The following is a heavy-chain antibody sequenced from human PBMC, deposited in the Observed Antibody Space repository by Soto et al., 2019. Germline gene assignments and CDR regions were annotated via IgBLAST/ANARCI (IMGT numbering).Heavy chain of an antibody. D-gene: IGHD3-16*01. CDR3: ARRYGGNFDY. J-gene: IGHJ4*02. CDR2: IYYSGST. CDR1: GGSISSYY. Sequence: PSETLFLTCTVSGGSISSYYWSWFRQPPGKGLEWIGYIYYSGSTNYNPSLKSRVTISVDTSKDQFSLKLSSVTAADTAVYYCARRYGGNFDYWGQGTLVTVSS. V-gene: IGHV4-59*01.